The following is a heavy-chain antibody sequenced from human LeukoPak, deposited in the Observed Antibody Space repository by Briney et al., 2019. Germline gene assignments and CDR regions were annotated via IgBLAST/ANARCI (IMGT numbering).Heavy chain of an antibody. CDR1: GYSFTSYW. CDR3: ARQDYDILTGYYSYFDY. V-gene: IGHV5-51*01. Sequence: GESLKISCKGSGYSFTSYWIGWVRQMPGKGLEWMGIIYPGDSDTRYSPSFQGQVTISADKSISTAYLQWSSLKASDTAIYYCARQDYDILTGYYSYFDYWGQGTLVTVSS. J-gene: IGHJ4*02. D-gene: IGHD3-9*01. CDR2: IYPGDSDT.